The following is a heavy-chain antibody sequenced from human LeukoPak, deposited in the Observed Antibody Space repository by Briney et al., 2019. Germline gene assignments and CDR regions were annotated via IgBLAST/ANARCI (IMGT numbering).Heavy chain of an antibody. J-gene: IGHJ3*02. CDR3: AKSDPYYYDSSGYSDAFDI. CDR1: GFTFSSYA. Sequence: GSLRLSCAASGFTFSSYAMSWVRQAPGKGLEWVSAISGSGGSTYYADSVKGRFTISRDNSKNTLYLQMNSLRAEDTAVYYCAKSDPYYYDSSGYSDAFDIWGQGTMVTVSS. CDR2: ISGSGGST. D-gene: IGHD3-22*01. V-gene: IGHV3-23*01.